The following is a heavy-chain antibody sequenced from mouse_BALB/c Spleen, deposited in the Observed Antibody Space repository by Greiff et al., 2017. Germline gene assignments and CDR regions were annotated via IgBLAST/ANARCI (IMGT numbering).Heavy chain of an antibody. D-gene: IGHD1-1*01. Sequence: EVQLVESGGGLVKPGGSLKLSCAASGFTFSDYYMYWVRQTPEKRLEWVATISDGGSYTYYPDSVKGRFTISRDNAKNNLYLQMSSLKSEDTAMYYCARDSDGSPYYAMDYWGQGTSVTVSS. CDR2: ISDGGSYT. J-gene: IGHJ4*01. CDR1: GFTFSDYY. V-gene: IGHV5-4*02. CDR3: ARDSDGSPYYAMDY.